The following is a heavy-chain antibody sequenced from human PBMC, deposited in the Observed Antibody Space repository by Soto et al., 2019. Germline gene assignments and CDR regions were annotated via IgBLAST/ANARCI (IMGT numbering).Heavy chain of an antibody. CDR2: IIPILGIA. D-gene: IGHD3-16*02. CDR3: ARVETHYDYIWGSYRNDAFDI. V-gene: IGHV1-69*02. J-gene: IGHJ3*02. CDR1: GVTFSSYT. Sequence: QVQLVQSGAEVKKPGSSVKVSCKASGVTFSSYTISWVRQAPGQGLEWMGRIIPILGIANYAQKFQGRVTITADKSTSTAYMELSSLRSEDTAVYYCARVETHYDYIWGSYRNDAFDIWGQGTMVTVSS.